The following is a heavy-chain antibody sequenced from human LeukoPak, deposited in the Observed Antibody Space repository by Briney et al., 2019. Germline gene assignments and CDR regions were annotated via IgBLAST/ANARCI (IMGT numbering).Heavy chain of an antibody. CDR2: IKQDGSEK. CDR1: GFTFSSYW. J-gene: IGHJ4*02. V-gene: IGHV3-7*03. D-gene: IGHD3-10*01. CDR3: ARDWYYYGSGSYYFDY. Sequence: PGGSLRLSCAASGFTFSSYWMSWVRQAPGKGLEWVANIKQDGSEKYYVDSVKGRFTISRDNAKNSLYLQMNSLRAEDTAVYYCARDWYYYGSGSYYFDYWGQGTLVTVSS.